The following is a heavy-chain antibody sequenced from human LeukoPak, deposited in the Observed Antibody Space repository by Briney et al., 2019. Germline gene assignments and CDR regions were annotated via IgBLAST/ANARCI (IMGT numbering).Heavy chain of an antibody. V-gene: IGHV4-59*02. CDR2: VYSGGSS. CDR3: ARGGGTMTGYMYYFDH. CDR1: GGSVSTYY. D-gene: IGHD1-1*01. Sequence: PSETLSLTCSISGGSVSTYYWNWIRQSPGKGLEWIGFVYSGGSSNYNPSLKSRVAMSVDKSRNQFSLRLRSVTAADTAMYYCARGGGTMTGYMYYFDHWGQGTLVTVPS. J-gene: IGHJ4*02.